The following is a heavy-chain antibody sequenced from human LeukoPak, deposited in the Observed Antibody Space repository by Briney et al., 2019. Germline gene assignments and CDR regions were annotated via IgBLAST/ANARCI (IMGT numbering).Heavy chain of an antibody. V-gene: IGHV4-4*07. J-gene: IGHJ6*02. CDR2: VHRSGNT. Sequence: PSETLSLTCTVSGGSINIYYWSWIRQPAGKGLEWIGRVHRSGNTNYNPSLQSRVTMSVDTSKNQISLRLRFVTAADTAVYYCARDDFEYSVHYGMDVWGQGTAVTVSS. D-gene: IGHD3-9*01. CDR3: ARDDFEYSVHYGMDV. CDR1: GGSINIYY.